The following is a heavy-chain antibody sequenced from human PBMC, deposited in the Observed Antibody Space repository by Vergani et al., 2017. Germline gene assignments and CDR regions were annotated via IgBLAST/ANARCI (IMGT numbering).Heavy chain of an antibody. D-gene: IGHD6-13*01. V-gene: IGHV3-23*01. J-gene: IGHJ4*02. CDR2: ISGSGGST. Sequence: EVQLLESGGGLVQPGGSLRLSCAASGFTFSSYAMSWVRQAPGKGLEWVSAISGSGGSTYYADSVKGRFTMSRDNSKHTLYLQMNSLRAEDTAVYYCAKEPAAAGTFDYWGQGTLVTVSS. CDR1: GFTFSSYA. CDR3: AKEPAAAGTFDY.